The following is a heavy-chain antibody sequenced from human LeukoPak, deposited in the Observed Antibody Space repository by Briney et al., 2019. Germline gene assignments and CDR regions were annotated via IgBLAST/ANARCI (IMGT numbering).Heavy chain of an antibody. CDR3: AREIGPIQLHLWGSAFDY. CDR1: GYTFTNYY. V-gene: IGHV1-46*01. D-gene: IGHD5-18*01. J-gene: IGHJ4*02. CDR2: LNPGGGSR. Sequence: VASVKVSCKASGYTFTNYYLHWVRQAPGQGLEWMGILNPGGGSRNYAQKFQGRVTMTRDTSTSTVYMELSSLRSEDTAVYYCAREIGPIQLHLWGSAFDYWGQGTLVTVSS.